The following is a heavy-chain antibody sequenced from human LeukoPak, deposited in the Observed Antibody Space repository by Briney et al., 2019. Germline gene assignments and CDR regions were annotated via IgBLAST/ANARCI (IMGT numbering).Heavy chain of an antibody. CDR2: ISGSGGST. CDR3: AHALSRHPTFGGVIADRD. D-gene: IGHD3-16*02. V-gene: IGHV3-23*01. Sequence: GGSLRLSCAASGFTFSSYAMSWVRQAPGKGLEWVSAISGSGGSTYYADSVKGRFTISRDNSKNTLYLQMNSLRAEDTAVYYCAHALSRHPTFGGVIADRDWGQGTLVTVSS. CDR1: GFTFSSYA. J-gene: IGHJ4*02.